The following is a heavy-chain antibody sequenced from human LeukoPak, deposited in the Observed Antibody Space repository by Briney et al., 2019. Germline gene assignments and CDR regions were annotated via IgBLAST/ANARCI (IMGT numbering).Heavy chain of an antibody. J-gene: IGHJ4*02. V-gene: IGHV4-39*07. CDR1: GGSISSSTYY. CDR3: ARDRGTWNDDGFDY. CDR2: IYYSGST. D-gene: IGHD1-1*01. Sequence: SETLSLTCTVSGGSISSSTYYWGRIRQPPGKGLEWIGNIYYSGSTYYNPSLKSRVTFSVDTSKNQFSLKLSSVTAADTAVYYCARDRGTWNDDGFDYWGQGTLVTVSS.